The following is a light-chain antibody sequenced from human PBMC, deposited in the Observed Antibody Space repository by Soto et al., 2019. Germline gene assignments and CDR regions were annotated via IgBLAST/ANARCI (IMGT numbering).Light chain of an antibody. CDR1: SSNIGAGYD. CDR2: GNS. V-gene: IGLV1-40*01. J-gene: IGLJ1*01. Sequence: QSVLTQPPSVSGAPGQRVTISCTGSSSNIGAGYDVHWYQQLPGTAPKLLIYGNSNRPSGVPDRFSGSKSGTSASLAITGLQAEDEADYYCQSYDSSHNYVFGPGTKVTVL. CDR3: QSYDSSHNYV.